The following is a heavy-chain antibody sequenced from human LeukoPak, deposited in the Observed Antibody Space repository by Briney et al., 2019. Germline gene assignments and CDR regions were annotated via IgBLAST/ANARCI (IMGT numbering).Heavy chain of an antibody. J-gene: IGHJ4*02. Sequence: SVKVSCKASGSTFSSYDISWVRQAPGQGLEWMGGIIPIFGTANYAQKFQGRVTITADESTSTAYMELSSLRSEDTAVYYCARDQGRGYSGYDYLYDFDYWGQGTLVTVSS. V-gene: IGHV1-69*13. CDR1: GSTFSSYD. D-gene: IGHD5-12*01. CDR3: ARDQGRGYSGYDYLYDFDY. CDR2: IIPIFGTA.